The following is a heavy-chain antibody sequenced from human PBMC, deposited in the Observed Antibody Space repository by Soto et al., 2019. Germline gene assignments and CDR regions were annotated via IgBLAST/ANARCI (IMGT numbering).Heavy chain of an antibody. CDR1: GYTFTTYD. Sequence: QVQLVQSGAEVRKPGASVKVSCKASGYTFTTYDINWVRQAAGQGLVWMGWMNPNSGNRGYAQKFQGRGTMSRDTSISTAHMELSDLRSEDTAVYYCARGQYFSDSSGYDDYWGQGTQVTVSS. CDR3: ARGQYFSDSSGYDDY. V-gene: IGHV1-8*02. D-gene: IGHD3-22*01. J-gene: IGHJ4*02. CDR2: MNPNSGNR.